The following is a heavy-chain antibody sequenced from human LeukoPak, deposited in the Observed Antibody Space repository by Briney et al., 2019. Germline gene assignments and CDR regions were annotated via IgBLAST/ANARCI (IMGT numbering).Heavy chain of an antibody. V-gene: IGHV4-59*04. Sequence: SETLSLTCTVSGGSISSYYWSWIRQPPGKGLEWIGYIYYSGSTYYNPSLKSRVTISVDTSKNQFSLKLSSVTAADTAVYYCARHPAYYDILTGYFYYFNYWGQGTLVTVSS. CDR2: IYYSGST. J-gene: IGHJ4*02. CDR3: ARHPAYYDILTGYFYYFNY. D-gene: IGHD3-9*01. CDR1: GGSISSYY.